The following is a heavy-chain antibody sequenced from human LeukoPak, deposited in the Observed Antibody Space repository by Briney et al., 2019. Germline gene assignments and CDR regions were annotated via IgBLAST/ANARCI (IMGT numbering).Heavy chain of an antibody. V-gene: IGHV4-34*01. Sequence: KPSETLSLTCAVYGGSFSGYYWSWIRQPPGKGLEWTGEINHSGSTNYNPSLKSRVTISVDTSKNQFSLKLSSVTAADTAVYYCARGRIAVYYYYYYMDVWGKGTTVTVSS. J-gene: IGHJ6*03. D-gene: IGHD6-19*01. CDR3: ARGRIAVYYYYYYMDV. CDR1: GGSFSGYY. CDR2: INHSGST.